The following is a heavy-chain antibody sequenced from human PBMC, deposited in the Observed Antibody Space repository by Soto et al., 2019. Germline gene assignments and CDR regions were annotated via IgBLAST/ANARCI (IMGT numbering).Heavy chain of an antibody. CDR2: INHSGST. V-gene: IGHV4-34*01. CDR1: GGSFSGYY. J-gene: IGHJ4*02. CDR3: ARGKDDSSVYYHKFSPTIDY. Sequence: SETLSLTCAVYGGSFSGYYWSWIRQPPGKGLEWIGEINHSGSTNYNPSLKSRVTISVDTSKNQFSLKLSSVTAADTAVYYCARGKDDSSVYYHKFSPTIDYGGQGTLVTVSS. D-gene: IGHD3-22*01.